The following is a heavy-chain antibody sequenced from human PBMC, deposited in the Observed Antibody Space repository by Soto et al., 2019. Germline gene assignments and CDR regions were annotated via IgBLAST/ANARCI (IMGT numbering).Heavy chain of an antibody. CDR2: VIPTLATA. V-gene: IGHV1-69*01. CDR3: ASDYGEIDAFDI. Sequence: QVQLVQSGAEVKKPGSSVKVSCKTSGGPFNNHAINWVRPAPGQGLEWVGLVIPTLATADYASKFQGRVTMTADEVTNTAYMELSSLRSDDTGVYYCASDYGEIDAFDIWGQGTLVTVSS. CDR1: GGPFNNHA. J-gene: IGHJ3*02. D-gene: IGHD4-17*01.